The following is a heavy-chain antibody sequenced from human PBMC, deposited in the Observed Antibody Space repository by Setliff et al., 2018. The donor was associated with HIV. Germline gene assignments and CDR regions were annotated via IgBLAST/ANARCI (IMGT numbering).Heavy chain of an antibody. D-gene: IGHD6-19*01. CDR3: ARATWLVHPFPLYYFDY. V-gene: IGHV4-31*03. CDR2: IHYTGSN. J-gene: IGHJ4*02. CDR1: GGSISSGGHY. Sequence: PSETLSLTCSVSGGSISSGGHYWSWIRQQPGKGLEWIGYIHYTGSNFYNPSFTSRLTISIDTSKNQFSLKLTSMTAADTAVYYCARATWLVHPFPLYYFDYWGQGTLVTVSS.